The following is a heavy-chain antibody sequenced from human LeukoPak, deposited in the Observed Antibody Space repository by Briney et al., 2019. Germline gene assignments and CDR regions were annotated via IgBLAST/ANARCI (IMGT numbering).Heavy chain of an antibody. D-gene: IGHD3-10*01. Sequence: GGSLRLSCAAPGFTVSSNYMSWVRQAPGKGLEWVSVIYSGGSTYYADSVKGRFTISRDNSKNTLYLQMNSLRDTAVYYCARSPYYSTELDYWGQGTLVTVSS. CDR2: IYSGGST. CDR3: ARSPYYSTELDY. V-gene: IGHV3-53*01. J-gene: IGHJ4*02. CDR1: GFTVSSNY.